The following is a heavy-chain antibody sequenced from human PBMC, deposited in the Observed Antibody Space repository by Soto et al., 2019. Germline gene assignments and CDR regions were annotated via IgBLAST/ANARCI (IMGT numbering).Heavy chain of an antibody. V-gene: IGHV2-26*01. CDR3: ARALREGLPIYYFDS. Sequence: QVTLKESGPVLVKPTETLTLTCSVSGFSLSKARMGVSWIRQPPGKALEWLAHIFWNDERSYNTSLKSRLTIPRATSKSQVVLTRTNVDPVDTGTYFCARALREGLPIYYFDSWGQGTLVTVSS. J-gene: IGHJ4*02. CDR1: GFSLSKARMG. D-gene: IGHD1-26*01. CDR2: IFWNDER.